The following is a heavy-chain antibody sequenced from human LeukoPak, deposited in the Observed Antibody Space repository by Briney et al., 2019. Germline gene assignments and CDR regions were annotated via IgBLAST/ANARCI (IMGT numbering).Heavy chain of an antibody. Sequence: GGSLRLSCAASGFTFSAYDMNWVRQAPGKGLEWVSHITSSGSTIYYADSVQGRFTISRDNAKNSLYLQMNSLRAEDTAVYYCARPGYSSSWSAFDIRGKGTMVTVSS. CDR2: ITSSGSTI. CDR1: GFTFSAYD. J-gene: IGHJ3*02. CDR3: ARPGYSSSWSAFDI. V-gene: IGHV3-48*03. D-gene: IGHD6-13*01.